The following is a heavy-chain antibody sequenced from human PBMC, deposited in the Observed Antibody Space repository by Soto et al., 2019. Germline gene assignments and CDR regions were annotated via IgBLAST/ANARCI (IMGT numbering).Heavy chain of an antibody. CDR2: IIPIFGTA. V-gene: IGHV1-69*13. J-gene: IGHJ6*02. Sequence: SVKVSCKASGGTFSSYAISWVRQAPGQGLEWMGGIIPIFGTANYAQKFQGRVTITADESTSTAYMELSSLRSEDTAVYYCARDFSRGGSYGRKGMDVWGQGTTVTGSS. D-gene: IGHD1-26*01. CDR3: ARDFSRGGSYGRKGMDV. CDR1: GGTFSSYA.